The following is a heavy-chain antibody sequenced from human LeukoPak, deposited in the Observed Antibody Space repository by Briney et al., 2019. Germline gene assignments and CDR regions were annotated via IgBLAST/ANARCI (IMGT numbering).Heavy chain of an antibody. CDR1: GGTFISYA. CDR3: ATTIFGVPYYGSGDYYYYYMDV. CDR2: IIPIFGTA. Sequence: SVKVSCKGSGGTFISYAISWVRQAPGQGLEWMGGIIPIFGTANYAQKFQGRVTITTDESTSTAYMELSSLRSEDTAVYYFATTIFGVPYYGSGDYYYYYMDVWGEGTTVTVSS. D-gene: IGHD3-3*01. J-gene: IGHJ6*03. V-gene: IGHV1-69*05.